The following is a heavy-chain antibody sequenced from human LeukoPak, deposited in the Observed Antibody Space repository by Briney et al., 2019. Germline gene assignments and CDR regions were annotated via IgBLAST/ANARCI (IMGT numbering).Heavy chain of an antibody. Sequence: GASVKVSCKASGGTFSSYAISWVRQAPGQGLEWMGGIIPIFGTANYAQKFQGRVTITADKSTSTAYMELSSLRSEDTAVYYCARGSGGAAAGPGALDYWGQGTLVTVSS. D-gene: IGHD6-13*01. CDR3: ARGSGGAAAGPGALDY. V-gene: IGHV1-69*06. CDR2: IIPIFGTA. CDR1: GGTFSSYA. J-gene: IGHJ4*02.